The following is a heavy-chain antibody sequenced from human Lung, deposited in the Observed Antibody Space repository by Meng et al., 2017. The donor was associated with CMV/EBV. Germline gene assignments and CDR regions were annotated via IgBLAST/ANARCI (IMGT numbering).Heavy chain of an antibody. CDR3: GRKRGDRGSFRDYGFDV. Sequence: ASXXVSXNASGYCFNTYYIHWVRQAPGQGLEWMGIINPSGGSTSYPQNFEGRVTMTSDTSTSTVYMELTSRRSDDTAVYYCGRKRGDRGSFRDYGFDVWVQGNXVTVSS. CDR1: GYCFNTYY. CDR2: INPSGGST. D-gene: IGHD3-10*01. V-gene: IGHV1-46*02. J-gene: IGHJ6*02.